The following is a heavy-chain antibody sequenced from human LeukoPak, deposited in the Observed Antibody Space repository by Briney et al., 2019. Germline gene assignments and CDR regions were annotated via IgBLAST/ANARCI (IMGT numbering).Heavy chain of an antibody. CDR2: INHSGST. CDR3: ARRRAVPGFYYFDY. D-gene: IGHD2/OR15-2a*01. J-gene: IGHJ4*02. CDR1: GGSFSGYY. Sequence: SETLSLTCAVYGGSFSGYYWSWIRQPPGKGLEWIGEINHSGSTNYNPSLKSRVTISVDTSKNQFSLKLSSVTAADTAVYYCARRRAVPGFYYFDYWGQGTLVTVSS. V-gene: IGHV4-34*01.